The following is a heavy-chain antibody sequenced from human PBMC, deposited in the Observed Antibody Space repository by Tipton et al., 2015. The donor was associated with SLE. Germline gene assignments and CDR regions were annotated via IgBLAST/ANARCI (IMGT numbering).Heavy chain of an antibody. Sequence: LRLSCAASGFSLRDYTMNWVRQTPGKGLEWIGEISHGGSTNYNPSLKTRVTMSVDTSKKQFSLKLGSVTAADTAVYYCARGKGNSSGWGHYYFYGMDVWGQGTTVTVSS. V-gene: IGHV4-34*01. J-gene: IGHJ6*02. CDR3: ARGKGNSSGWGHYYFYGMDV. CDR2: ISHGGST. D-gene: IGHD6-19*01. CDR1: GFSLRDYT.